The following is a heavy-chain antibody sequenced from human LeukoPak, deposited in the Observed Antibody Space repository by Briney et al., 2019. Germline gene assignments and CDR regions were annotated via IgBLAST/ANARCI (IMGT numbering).Heavy chain of an antibody. J-gene: IGHJ4*02. D-gene: IGHD4-11*01. Sequence: ASVKVSCKPSGGTFSSYAISWVRQAPGQGLEWMGGIIPILGTANYAQKFQSRVTITTDESTSTAYMELSSLRSEDTAVYYCATQGHDYTSAAYDYWGQGTLVTVSS. CDR1: GGTFSSYA. CDR2: IIPILGTA. CDR3: ATQGHDYTSAAYDY. V-gene: IGHV1-69*05.